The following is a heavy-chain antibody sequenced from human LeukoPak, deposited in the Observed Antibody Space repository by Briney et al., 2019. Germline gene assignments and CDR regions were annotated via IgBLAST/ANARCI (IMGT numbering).Heavy chain of an antibody. CDR1: GFTFSNSG. J-gene: IGHJ6*02. V-gene: IGHV3-30*02. Sequence: PGGSLRLSCAASGFTFSNSGMHWVRQAPGKGLEWVAFIRNDTDDKFYGDSVKGRFTISRDNSKSTLYLHMNSLRAEDTAVYYCARSSWHSSSWYGSYYYYYGMDVWGQGTTVTVSS. CDR3: ARSSWHSSSWYGSYYYYYGMDV. D-gene: IGHD6-13*01. CDR2: IRNDTDDK.